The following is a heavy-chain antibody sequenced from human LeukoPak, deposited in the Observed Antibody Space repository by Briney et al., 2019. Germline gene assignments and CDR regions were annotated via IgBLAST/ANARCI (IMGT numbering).Heavy chain of an antibody. D-gene: IGHD2-2*01. Sequence: GGSLRLSCAASGFTFRTYWMSWVRQAPGKGLEWVANINQDGSEKYHVDSVKGRFTISRDNAKNSMYLQMNSLRAEDTAVYYCARPIFTSGWDAFGYWGQGSLVIVSS. CDR2: INQDGSEK. V-gene: IGHV3-7*01. CDR1: GFTFRTYW. CDR3: ARPIFTSGWDAFGY. J-gene: IGHJ4*02.